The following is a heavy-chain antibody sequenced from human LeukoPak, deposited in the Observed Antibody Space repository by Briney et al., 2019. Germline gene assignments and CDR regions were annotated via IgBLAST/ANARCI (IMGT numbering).Heavy chain of an antibody. D-gene: IGHD1-1*01. V-gene: IGHV4-38-2*01. CDR1: GYSITSGYY. J-gene: IGHJ4*01. CDR2: IYHSGST. Sequence: SETLSLTCAVSGYSITSGYYWAWIRQPPGKGLEWIGSIYHSGSTYYNPSLNRRVTISVDTTKNQLSLKLSAVTAADTAVYYCARTTGTSTIDYWGHGTLVTVSS. CDR3: ARTTGTSTIDY.